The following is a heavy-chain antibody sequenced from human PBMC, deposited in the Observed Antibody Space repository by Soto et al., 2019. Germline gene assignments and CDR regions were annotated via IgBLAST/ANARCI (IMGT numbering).Heavy chain of an antibody. D-gene: IGHD4-17*01. J-gene: IGHJ6*02. CDR1: GYTFTSYA. V-gene: IGHV1-3*01. CDR3: ARDTAPSDV. CDR2: INAGNGNT. Sequence: QVQLVQSGAEVKKPGSSVKVSCKASGYTFTSYAMHWVRHATGQRLERMGWINAGNGNTKYSQTFQGRVTITRDTSGSPAYMALTSLRSKETAVYYCARDTAPSDVCGQGATVTVSS.